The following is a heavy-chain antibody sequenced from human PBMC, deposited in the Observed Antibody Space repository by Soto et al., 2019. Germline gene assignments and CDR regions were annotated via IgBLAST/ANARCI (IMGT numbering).Heavy chain of an antibody. V-gene: IGHV4-4*07. CDR1: GGSISQYY. J-gene: IGHJ4*02. CDR2: IYSGGST. D-gene: IGHD3-10*01. Sequence: QVQLQESGPGLVKPSETLSLSCGFSGGSISQYYWSWIRQPAGQGLEWIGRIYSGGSTNYNPSLESRVTMSVDTSKNKFSLKLSSVPAADTAVYYCARGPGGFGDFSLDYWGQGTLVTVSS. CDR3: ARGPGGFGDFSLDY.